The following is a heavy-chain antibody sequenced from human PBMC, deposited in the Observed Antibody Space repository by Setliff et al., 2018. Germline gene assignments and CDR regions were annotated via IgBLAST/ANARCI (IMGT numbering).Heavy chain of an antibody. J-gene: IGHJ4*02. CDR1: GYDFTGYN. CDR2: IDPKSGRT. D-gene: IGHD3-16*01. CDR3: AKQGDLAFDY. Sequence: ASVKVSCKASGYDFTGYNLHWMRQAPGQGLEWVGWIDPKSGRTKYAVKFQGRVTMTRDTFSSTIYMEVNSLTSDDTAVYFCAKQGDLAFDYWGQGTQVTVSS. V-gene: IGHV1-2*02.